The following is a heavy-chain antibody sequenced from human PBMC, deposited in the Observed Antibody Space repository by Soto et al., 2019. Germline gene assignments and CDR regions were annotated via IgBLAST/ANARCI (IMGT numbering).Heavy chain of an antibody. D-gene: IGHD5-18*01. J-gene: IGHJ4*02. CDR3: ARDGRGYSYGLLFDY. V-gene: IGHV4-31*03. Sequence: QVQLQESGPGLVKPSQTLSLTCTVSSGSISSGGYYCSWIRQHPGKGLEWIGYIYYSGSTYYNPSLKSRVTISVDTSKNQFSLKLSSVTAAVTAVYYCARDGRGYSYGLLFDYWGQGTLVTVSS. CDR2: IYYSGST. CDR1: SGSISSGGYY.